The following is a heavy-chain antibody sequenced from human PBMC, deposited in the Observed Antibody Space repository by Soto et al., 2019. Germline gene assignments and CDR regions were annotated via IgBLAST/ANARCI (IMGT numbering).Heavy chain of an antibody. CDR2: IYYSGST. D-gene: IGHD3-3*01. J-gene: IGHJ3*02. CDR1: GGSISSGGYY. Sequence: SETLSLTCTVSGGSISSGGYYWSWIRQHPGKGLEWIGYIYYSGSTYYNPSLKSRVTISVDTSKNQFPLKLSSVTAADTAVYYCARVKYLLEWSLDAFDIWGQGTMVTVSS. CDR3: ARVKYLLEWSLDAFDI. V-gene: IGHV4-31*03.